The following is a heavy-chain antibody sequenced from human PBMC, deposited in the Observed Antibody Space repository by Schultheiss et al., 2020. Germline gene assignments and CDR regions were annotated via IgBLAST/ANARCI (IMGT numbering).Heavy chain of an antibody. J-gene: IGHJ4*02. CDR2: IVVGSGNT. D-gene: IGHD5-24*01. Sequence: SVKVSCKASGFTFTSSAMQWVRQARGQRLEWIGWIVVGSGNTNYAQKFQERVTITRDMSTSTAYMELSSLRSDDTAVYYCARDESLGKDRMATMGGFVGYWGQGTLVTVSA. V-gene: IGHV1-58*02. CDR3: ARDESLGKDRMATMGGFVGY. CDR1: GFTFTSSA.